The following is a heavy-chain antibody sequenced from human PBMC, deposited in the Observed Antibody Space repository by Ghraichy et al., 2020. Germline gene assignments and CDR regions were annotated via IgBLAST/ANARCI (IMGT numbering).Heavy chain of an antibody. D-gene: IGHD3-9*01. J-gene: IGHJ6*03. CDR1: GGTFSSYA. CDR2: IIPIFGTA. CDR3: ARDLLDGYDILTAAPDPYYYMDV. V-gene: IGHV1-69*06. Sequence: SVKVSCKASGGTFSSYAISWVRQAPGQGLEWMGGIIPIFGTANYAQKFQGRVTITADKSTSTAYMELSSLRSEDTAVYYCARDLLDGYDILTAAPDPYYYMDVWGKGTTVTVSS.